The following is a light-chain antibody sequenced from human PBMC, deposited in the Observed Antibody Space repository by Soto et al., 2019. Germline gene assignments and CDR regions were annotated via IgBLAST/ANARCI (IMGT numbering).Light chain of an antibody. J-gene: IGKJ1*01. Sequence: EIVLTQSPGTLSLSPGERATLSCRASQSISSKFFAWYQQKPGQAPRLLIYGASARATGIPDRFSGSGSGTDFTLTSSRLEPEDFAVYYCQQYDASRTFGQGTKVEMK. V-gene: IGKV3-20*01. CDR3: QQYDASRT. CDR1: QSISSKF. CDR2: GAS.